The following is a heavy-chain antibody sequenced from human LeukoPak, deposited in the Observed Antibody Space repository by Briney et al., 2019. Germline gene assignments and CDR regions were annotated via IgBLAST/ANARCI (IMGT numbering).Heavy chain of an antibody. D-gene: IGHD3-22*01. V-gene: IGHV1-2*02. CDR2: INPNTANT. Sequence: ASVKVSCKASGYTFTGYYMHWVRQAPGQGLEWMGWINPNTANTNYAQKFQGRVAMTRDTSISTAYMELSRLRPDDTAVYYCARYDDSSESAFDMWGQGTMVTVSS. CDR3: ARYDDSSESAFDM. J-gene: IGHJ3*02. CDR1: GYTFTGYY.